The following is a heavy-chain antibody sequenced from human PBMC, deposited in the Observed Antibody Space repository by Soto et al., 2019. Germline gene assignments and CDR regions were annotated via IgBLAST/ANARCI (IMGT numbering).Heavy chain of an antibody. CDR3: AKGRFDVVTISPFAH. Sequence: GGSLRLSCAASGFTFSSFGMHWVRQAPGKGLEWVAVISYDGTKEKYADSVKGRATVSRDNSKNTVYLQMNRLRGDDSAIYYCAKGRFDVVTISPFAHWGQGTLVTVSS. D-gene: IGHD3-3*02. CDR1: GFTFSSFG. V-gene: IGHV3-30*18. J-gene: IGHJ4*01. CDR2: ISYDGTKE.